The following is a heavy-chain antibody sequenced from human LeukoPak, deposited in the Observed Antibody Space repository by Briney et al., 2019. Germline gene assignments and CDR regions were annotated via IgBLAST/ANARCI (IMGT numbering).Heavy chain of an antibody. V-gene: IGHV3-30*02. Sequence: GGSLRLSCAASGFTFSSYGMHWVRQAPGKGLEWVAFIRYDGSNKYYADSVKGRFTISRDNSKNTLYLQMNSLRAEDTAVYYCAKVRDISIVGATTYYYYYYMDVWGKGTTVTVSS. CDR1: GFTFSSYG. D-gene: IGHD1-26*01. CDR3: AKVRDISIVGATTYYYYYYMDV. J-gene: IGHJ6*03. CDR2: IRYDGSNK.